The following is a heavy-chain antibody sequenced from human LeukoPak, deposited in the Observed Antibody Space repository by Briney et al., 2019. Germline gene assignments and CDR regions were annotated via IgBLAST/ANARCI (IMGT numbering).Heavy chain of an antibody. Sequence: GGPLRLSCAASGFTFSSYAMSWVRQAPGKGLEWVSAISGSGGSTYYADSVKGRFTISRDNSKNTLYLQMNSLRAEDTAVYYCAKDHDYGDFSNPDYWGQGTLVTVSS. D-gene: IGHD4-17*01. V-gene: IGHV3-23*01. CDR2: ISGSGGST. CDR3: AKDHDYGDFSNPDY. CDR1: GFTFSSYA. J-gene: IGHJ4*02.